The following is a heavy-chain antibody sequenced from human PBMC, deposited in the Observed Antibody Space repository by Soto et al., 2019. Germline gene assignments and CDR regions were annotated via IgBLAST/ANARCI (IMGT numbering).Heavy chain of an antibody. CDR1: GGTFSSYA. J-gene: IGHJ4*02. D-gene: IGHD6-13*01. V-gene: IGHV1-69*13. Sequence: GASVKVSCKASGGTFSSYAISWVRQAPGQGLEWMGGIIPIFGTANYAQKFQGRVTITADESTSTAYMELSSLRSEDTAVYYCARKWYSSSRFDYWGQGTLVTVSS. CDR2: IIPIFGTA. CDR3: ARKWYSSSRFDY.